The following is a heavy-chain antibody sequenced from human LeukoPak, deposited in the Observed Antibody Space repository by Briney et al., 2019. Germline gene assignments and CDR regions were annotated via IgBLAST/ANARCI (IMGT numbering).Heavy chain of an antibody. J-gene: IGHJ4*02. CDR1: GRSFTSYY. CDR3: ARGNLPIVVVVAATRWFDY. D-gene: IGHD2-15*01. V-gene: IGHV4-34*01. CDR2: INHSGST. Sequence: MPSETLSLTYPVYGRSFTSYYWSWIRHPPGKWPEWLREINHSGSTNYNPSLKSRVTIPVNTPKNQFSLKLSSVTAADTAVYYCARGNLPIVVVVAATRWFDYWGQGTLVTVSS.